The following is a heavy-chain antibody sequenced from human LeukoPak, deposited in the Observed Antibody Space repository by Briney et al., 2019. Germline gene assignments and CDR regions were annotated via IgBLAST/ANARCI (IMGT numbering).Heavy chain of an antibody. CDR3: ARDGYDGDYVQL. CDR1: GDSISSGDYY. V-gene: IGHV4-61*08. CDR2: IYYSAGT. J-gene: IGHJ1*01. Sequence: PSETLSLTCTVSGDSISSGDYYWSWIRQPPGKGLEWIGYIYYSAGTNYNPSLKSRVTISVDTSKNQFSLKLSSVTAADTAVYYCARDGYDGDYVQLWGQGTLVTVSS. D-gene: IGHD5-12*01.